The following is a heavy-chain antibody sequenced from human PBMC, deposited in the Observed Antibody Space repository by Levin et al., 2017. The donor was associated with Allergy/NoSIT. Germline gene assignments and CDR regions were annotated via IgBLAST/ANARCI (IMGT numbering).Heavy chain of an antibody. CDR2: IYPGDSDT. CDR3: ARRGGGTYYYYGMDV. CDR1: GYSFTSYW. D-gene: IGHD1-1*01. J-gene: IGHJ6*02. V-gene: IGHV5-51*01. Sequence: RGESLKISCKGSGYSFTSYWIGWVRQMPGKGLEWMGIIYPGDSDTRYSPSFQGQVTISADKSISTAYLQWSSLKASDTAMYYCARRGGGTYYYYGMDVWGQGTTVTVSS.